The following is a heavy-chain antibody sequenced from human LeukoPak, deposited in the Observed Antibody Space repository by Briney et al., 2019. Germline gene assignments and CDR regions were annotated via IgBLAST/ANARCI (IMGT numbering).Heavy chain of an antibody. CDR3: ARQKLDDYCTVAVPTGSCYAPFDN. D-gene: IGHD2-8*02. CDR2: SSSGGDTT. J-gene: IGHJ4*02. V-gene: IGHV3-48*01. Sequence: GGSLRLSCAASGFTFSAYSMNWVRQAPGKGLEWISHSSSGGDTTYHADSVKGRFTISRDNGKNSLYLQMNSLRPEDTAVYYCARQKLDDYCTVAVPTGSCYAPFDNWGQGTLVTVSA. CDR1: GFTFSAYS.